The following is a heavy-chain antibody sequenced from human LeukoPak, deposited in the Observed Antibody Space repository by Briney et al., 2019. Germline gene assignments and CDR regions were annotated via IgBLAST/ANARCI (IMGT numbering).Heavy chain of an antibody. D-gene: IGHD4-17*01. CDR2: ILYDRSNN. J-gene: IGHJ6*02. CDR3: GREAIYGDYAGDYYYYGMHV. V-gene: IGHV3-30*04. Sequence: GVPLRLPCAASGFTFSSYAMHWLPQAPGKGLEGVAVILYDRSNNYYADSVKGRFTISRDNSKNTLYLQMNSLRAEDTAVYYCGREAIYGDYAGDYYYYGMHVWGQGPTVTVS. CDR1: GFTFSSYA.